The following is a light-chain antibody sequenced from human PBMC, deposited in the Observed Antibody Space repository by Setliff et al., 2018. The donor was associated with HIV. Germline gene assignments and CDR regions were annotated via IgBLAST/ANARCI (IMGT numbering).Light chain of an antibody. V-gene: IGLV2-14*03. CDR3: SSYSTSSTPLYV. Sequence: QSALTQPASVSGSPGQSITISCTGTSSDVGGYKYVSWYQQHPGRAPKLMIYDVSNRPSGVSNRFSGSKSGNTASLTISGLQAEDEADYYCSSYSTSSTPLYVFGTGTKGTVL. CDR2: DVS. J-gene: IGLJ1*01. CDR1: SSDVGGYKY.